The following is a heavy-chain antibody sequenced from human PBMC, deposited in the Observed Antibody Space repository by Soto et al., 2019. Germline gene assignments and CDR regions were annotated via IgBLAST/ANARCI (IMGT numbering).Heavy chain of an antibody. Sequence: SETLSLTCTVSGGSISSYYWSWIRQPPGKGLEWIGYIYYSGSTNYNPSLKSRVTISVDTSKNQFSLKLSSVTAADTAVYYCARLDYGDCSDPLPLDAFDIWGQGTMVTVSS. CDR1: GGSISSYY. CDR3: ARLDYGDCSDPLPLDAFDI. CDR2: IYYSGST. V-gene: IGHV4-59*01. J-gene: IGHJ3*02. D-gene: IGHD4-17*01.